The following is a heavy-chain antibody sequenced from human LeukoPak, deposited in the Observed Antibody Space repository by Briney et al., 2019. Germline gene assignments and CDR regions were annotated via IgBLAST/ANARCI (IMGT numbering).Heavy chain of an antibody. CDR1: GFAFSDSW. CDR2: IKGDGSAK. J-gene: IGHJ3*02. CDR3: ARDRGWIQHDI. V-gene: IGHV3-7*01. Sequence: PGGSLRLSCAASGFAFSDSWMTWIRQAPGKGLEWVAFIKGDGSAKKYVDSVKGRFTISRDNAENSLFLQMNSLRAEDTAVYYCARDRGWIQHDIWGQGTMATVSS. D-gene: IGHD5-18*01.